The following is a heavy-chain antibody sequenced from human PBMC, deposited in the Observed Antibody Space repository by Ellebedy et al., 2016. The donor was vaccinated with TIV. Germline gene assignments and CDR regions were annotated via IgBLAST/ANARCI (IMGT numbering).Heavy chain of an antibody. CDR1: GFTFSSYA. CDR2: ISYDGSNK. J-gene: IGHJ4*02. V-gene: IGHV3-30-3*01. Sequence: GESLKISXAASGFTFSSYAMSWVRQAPGKGLEWVAVISYDGSNKYYADSVKGRFTISRDNSKNTLYLQMNSLRAEDTAVYYCARGTSGGDDYWGQGTLVTASS. D-gene: IGHD2-21*02. CDR3: ARGTSGGDDY.